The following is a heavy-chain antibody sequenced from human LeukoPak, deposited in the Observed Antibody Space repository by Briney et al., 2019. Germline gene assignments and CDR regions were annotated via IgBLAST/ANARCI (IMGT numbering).Heavy chain of an antibody. J-gene: IGHJ4*02. D-gene: IGHD2-15*01. CDR3: AKDPIPRGLHPLLGVFDY. CDR2: ISGSGGST. CDR1: GFTFSSYA. V-gene: IGHV3-23*01. Sequence: QPGGSLRPSRAASGFTFSSYAMSWVRQAPGKGLEWVSAISGSGGSTYYADSVKGRFTISRDNSKNTLYLQMNSLRAEDTAVYYCAKDPIPRGLHPLLGVFDYWGQGTLVTVSS.